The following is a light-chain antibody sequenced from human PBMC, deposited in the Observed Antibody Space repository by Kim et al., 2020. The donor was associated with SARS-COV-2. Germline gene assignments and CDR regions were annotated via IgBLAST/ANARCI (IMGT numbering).Light chain of an antibody. V-gene: IGLV3-19*01. Sequence: ALGQTVRITCQGDRLRDYYASCYLQKPGQAPVLVIYGENNRPSGIPDRFSGSSSGNTASLTITGAQAEDEADYYCNSRDSSGLHVVFGGGTQLTVL. J-gene: IGLJ3*02. CDR3: NSRDSSGLHVV. CDR2: GEN. CDR1: RLRDYY.